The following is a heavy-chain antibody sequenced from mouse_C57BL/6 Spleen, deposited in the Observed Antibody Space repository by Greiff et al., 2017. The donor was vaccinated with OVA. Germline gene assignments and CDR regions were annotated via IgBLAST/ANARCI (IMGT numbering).Heavy chain of an antibody. CDR1: GFTFSDYY. CDR2: INYDGSST. V-gene: IGHV5-16*01. J-gene: IGHJ1*03. Sequence: EVKLMESEGGLVQPGSSMKLSCTASGFTFSDYYMAWVRQVPEKGLEWVANINYDGSSTYYLDSLKSRFIISRDNAKNILYLQMSSLKSEDTATYYCARDINYYGSSWYFDVWGTGTTVTVSS. D-gene: IGHD1-1*01. CDR3: ARDINYYGSSWYFDV.